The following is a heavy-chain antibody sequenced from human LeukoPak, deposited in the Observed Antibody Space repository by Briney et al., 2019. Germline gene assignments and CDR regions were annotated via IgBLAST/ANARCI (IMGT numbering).Heavy chain of an antibody. D-gene: IGHD3-3*01. Sequence: GGSLRLSCAASGFTFSHFWMSWVRQAPGKGLEWVAYIKKTGSETYYVDSVKGRFTITKDNTRNSLFLQMYSLRAEDTAVYYCARGVPYDSWSGPHYSDYWGQGTLVTVSS. J-gene: IGHJ4*02. CDR3: ARGVPYDSWSGPHYSDY. CDR2: IKKTGSET. V-gene: IGHV3-7*01. CDR1: GFTFSHFW.